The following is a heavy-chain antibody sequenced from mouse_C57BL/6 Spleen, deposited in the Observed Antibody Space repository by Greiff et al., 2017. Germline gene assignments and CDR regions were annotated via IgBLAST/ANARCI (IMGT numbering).Heavy chain of an antibody. CDR2: ISYDGSN. J-gene: IGHJ1*03. CDR3: AREGEYYGSSSYFDV. CDR1: GYSITSGYY. V-gene: IGHV3-6*01. D-gene: IGHD1-1*01. Sequence: EVQLVESGPGLVKPSQSLSLTCSVTGYSITSGYYWNWIRQFPGNKLEWMGYISYDGSNNYNPSLKNRISITRDTSKNQFFLKLNSVTTEDTATYYCAREGEYYGSSSYFDVWGTGTTVTVSS.